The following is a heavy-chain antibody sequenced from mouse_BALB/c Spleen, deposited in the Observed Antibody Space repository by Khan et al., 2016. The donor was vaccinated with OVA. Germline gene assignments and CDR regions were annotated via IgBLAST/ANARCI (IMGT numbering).Heavy chain of an antibody. J-gene: IGHJ3*01. V-gene: IGHV1S132*01. Sequence: QVQLQQPGAELVKPGASVKLSCKTSGYTFTSYWIQWVKQRPGQGLGWIGQIFPGTGTTYYNENFKGKATLTVDTSSSTAYKQHSRLIAEDAAVYFCAGGYFGNYEFVYWGQGTLVTVSP. CDR2: IFPGTGTT. CDR1: GYTFTSYW. CDR3: AGGYFGNYEFVY. D-gene: IGHD2-1*01.